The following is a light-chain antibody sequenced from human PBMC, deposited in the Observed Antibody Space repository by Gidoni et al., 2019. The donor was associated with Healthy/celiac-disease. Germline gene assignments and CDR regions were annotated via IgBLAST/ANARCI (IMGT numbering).Light chain of an antibody. Sequence: VALTQSPLSLPVTLGQPASISCRSSQSLVHSDGNTYLNWFQQRQGQSPSRLINKVSTRDAGVPDRCSSRGSGADCTLKISRVEDEDDVVNYCRQDTHRPPCTFGQGTKVEIK. V-gene: IGKV2-30*02. CDR1: QSLVHSDGNTY. J-gene: IGKJ1*01. CDR3: RQDTHRPPCT. CDR2: KVS.